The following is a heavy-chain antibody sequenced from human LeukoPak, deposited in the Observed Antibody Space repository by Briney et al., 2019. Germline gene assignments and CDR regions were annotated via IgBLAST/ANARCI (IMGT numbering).Heavy chain of an antibody. CDR1: GYTFTGYF. D-gene: IGHD3-10*01. V-gene: IGHV1-8*02. J-gene: IGHJ4*02. CDR2: MNPNSGNT. CDR3: ARGSEDVLLWFY. Sequence: GASVKVSCKASGYTFTGYFMHWVRQAPGQGLEWMGWMNPNSGNTGYAQKFQGRVTMTRNTSISTAYMELSSLRSEDTAVYYCARGSEDVLLWFYWGQGTLVTVSS.